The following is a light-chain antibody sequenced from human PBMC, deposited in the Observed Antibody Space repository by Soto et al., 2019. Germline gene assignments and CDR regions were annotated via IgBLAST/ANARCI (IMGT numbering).Light chain of an antibody. CDR2: DVS. J-gene: IGLJ2*01. V-gene: IGLV2-11*01. CDR3: CSYAGSYTLV. CDR1: SSDVGGYNY. Sequence: QSALTQPRSVSGSPGQSVTISCTGTSSDVGGYNYVSWYQQHPGKAPKVMIYDVSKRPSGVPDRFSGYKSDNTASLTISGLQAEDEADYYCCSYAGSYTLVFGGGTKLTVL.